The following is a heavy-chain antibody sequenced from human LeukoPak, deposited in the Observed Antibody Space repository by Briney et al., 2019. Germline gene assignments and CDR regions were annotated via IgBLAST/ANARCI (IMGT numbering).Heavy chain of an antibody. J-gene: IGHJ4*02. D-gene: IGHD3-9*01. V-gene: IGHV3-23*01. CDR3: AKDFGNDILTGYQYYFDY. CDR2: ISGSGGST. CDR1: GFTFSSYG. Sequence: GGSLRLSCAASGFTFSSYGMSWVRQAPGKGLEWVSAISGSGGSTYYADSVKGRFTISRDNSKNTMYLQMNSLRAEDTAVYYCAKDFGNDILTGYQYYFDYWGQGTLVTVSS.